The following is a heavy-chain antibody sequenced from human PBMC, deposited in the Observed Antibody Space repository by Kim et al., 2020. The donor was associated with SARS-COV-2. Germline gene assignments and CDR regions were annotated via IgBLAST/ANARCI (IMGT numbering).Heavy chain of an antibody. Sequence: ASVKVSCKASGYTFTSYAMHWVRQAPGQRLEWMGWINAGNGNTKYSQKFQGRVTITRDTSASTAYMELSSLRSEDTAVYYCARERKGLGYSSSWYSHYYYGMDVWGQGTTVTVSS. CDR1: GYTFTSYA. J-gene: IGHJ6*02. D-gene: IGHD6-13*01. V-gene: IGHV1-3*01. CDR2: INAGNGNT. CDR3: ARERKGLGYSSSWYSHYYYGMDV.